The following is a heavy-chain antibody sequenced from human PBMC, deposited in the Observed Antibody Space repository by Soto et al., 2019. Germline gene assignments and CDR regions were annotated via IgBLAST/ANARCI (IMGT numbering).Heavy chain of an antibody. Sequence: SEAVSHRKAVSGDAISIGGYSWSWIRQPPGKGLEWIGYIYHSGSTYYNPSLKSRVTISVDRSKNQFSLKLSSVTAAYTAVYYRARETMGMDVWGQATTVT. J-gene: IGHJ6*02. CDR3: ARETMGMDV. CDR1: GDAISIGGYS. V-gene: IGHV4-30-2*01. CDR2: IYHSGST.